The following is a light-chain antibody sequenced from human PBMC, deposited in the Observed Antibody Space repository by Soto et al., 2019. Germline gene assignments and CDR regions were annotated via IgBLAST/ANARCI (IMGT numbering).Light chain of an antibody. CDR2: GNS. J-gene: IGLJ2*01. CDR1: SSNIGAGYD. Sequence: QPVLTQPPSVSGAPGQRVTISCTGSSSNIGAGYDVHWYQQLPGTAPKLLIYGNSNRPSGVPDRFSGSKSGTSASLAITGLQAEDEADYYCLSYDSSRGVFGGGTKLTVL. CDR3: LSYDSSRGV. V-gene: IGLV1-40*01.